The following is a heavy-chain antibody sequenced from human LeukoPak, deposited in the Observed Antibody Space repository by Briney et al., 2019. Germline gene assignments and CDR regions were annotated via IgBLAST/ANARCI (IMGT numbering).Heavy chain of an antibody. CDR2: IYPGHTAT. J-gene: IGHJ6*02. V-gene: IGHV5-51*01. Sequence: GESLKISLKGSGYSFTSYWIGLVRQMPVKVLKCMVVIYPGHTATRNSPSFTRQVTISDDPSISTDSLTWTRLKASDTPMYYCARPAVPRYYYYYGMDVWGHGTTVTASS. D-gene: IGHD4-17*01. CDR3: ARPAVPRYYYYYGMDV. CDR1: GYSFTSYW.